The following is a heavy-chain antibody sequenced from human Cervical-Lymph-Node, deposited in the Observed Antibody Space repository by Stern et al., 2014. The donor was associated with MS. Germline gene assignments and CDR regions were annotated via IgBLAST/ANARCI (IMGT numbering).Heavy chain of an antibody. CDR2: ISWNSGTI. D-gene: IGHD1-14*01. CDR1: GFTFDDYA. Sequence: VQLVQSGGDLVQPGRSLRLSCAAFGFTFDDYAMHWVRQAPGKGLEWVAGISWNSGTIGYADSVKGRFTTSRDNAYSSLYLQMNSLRPEDTALYYCARDITGSSAYFDYWGQGTLVTVSS. V-gene: IGHV3-9*01. CDR3: ARDITGSSAYFDY. J-gene: IGHJ4*02.